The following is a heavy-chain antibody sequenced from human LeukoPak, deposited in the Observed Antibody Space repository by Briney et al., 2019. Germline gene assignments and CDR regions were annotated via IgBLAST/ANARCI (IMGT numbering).Heavy chain of an antibody. CDR2: ISTTGTT. J-gene: IGHJ2*01. Sequence: SETLSLTCTVSGGSISSYYWSWIRQPAGKGLEWIGRISTTGTTSYNPSLKSRVSMSVDTSKNEFSLRLTSVTAADTAVYYCARGHYSSWYGYFDFWGRGTLVTVSS. V-gene: IGHV4-4*07. D-gene: IGHD6-13*01. CDR1: GGSISSYY. CDR3: ARGHYSSWYGYFDF.